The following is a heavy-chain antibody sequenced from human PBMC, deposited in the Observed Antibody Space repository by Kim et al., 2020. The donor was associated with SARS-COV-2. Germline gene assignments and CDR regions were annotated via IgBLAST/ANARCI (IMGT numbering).Heavy chain of an antibody. CDR3: ARDWNDYGDYYYGMDV. D-gene: IGHD4-17*01. Sequence: SVQGRFTISRDNAKNSLYLQMNSLRAEDTAVYYCARDWNDYGDYYYGMDVWGQGTTVTVSS. V-gene: IGHV3-48*03. J-gene: IGHJ6*02.